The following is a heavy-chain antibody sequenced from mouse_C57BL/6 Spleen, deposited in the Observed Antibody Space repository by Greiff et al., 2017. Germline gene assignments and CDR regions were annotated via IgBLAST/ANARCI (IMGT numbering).Heavy chain of an antibody. J-gene: IGHJ4*01. CDR2: IHPNSGST. CDR3: ARSCGSSYVHDAVDY. Sequence: VQLQQSGAELVKPGASVKLSCKASGYTFTSYWMHWVKQRPGQGLEWIGMIHPNSGSTNYNEKFKSKATLTVDKSSSTAYMQLSSLTTKDSAVYCGARSCGSSYVHDAVDYWGQGTSVTVSA. CDR1: GYTFTSYW. D-gene: IGHD1-1*01. V-gene: IGHV1-64*01.